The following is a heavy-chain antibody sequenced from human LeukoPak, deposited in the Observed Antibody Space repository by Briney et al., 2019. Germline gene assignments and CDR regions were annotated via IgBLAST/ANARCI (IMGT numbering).Heavy chain of an antibody. J-gene: IGHJ4*02. D-gene: IGHD2-15*01. Sequence: PGGSLRLSCAPSGFTFSSYAMTWVRQAPGKGLEWVSGISASGGDTYYADSVKGRFTISRDNSKNTLYLQMNSLRAEDTAVYYCAKPYCSGGTCYSVRDSYLDFCGQGTLVTVSS. CDR2: ISASGGDT. CDR1: GFTFSSYA. CDR3: AKPYCSGGTCYSVRDSYLDF. V-gene: IGHV3-23*01.